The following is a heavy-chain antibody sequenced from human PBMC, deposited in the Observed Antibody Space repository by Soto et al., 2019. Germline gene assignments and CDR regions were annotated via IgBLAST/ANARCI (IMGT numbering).Heavy chain of an antibody. CDR3: AKDPPTTGTTFDY. Sequence: EVQLLESGGGLVQPGGSLRLSCAASGFTFNTFAMSWVRQAPGKGLEWVSTISASGGETYYPDSVKGRFTISRDNSKNTLYLQINSLGADDTAVYYCAKDPPTTGTTFDYWGQGTLVSVSS. CDR2: ISASGGET. D-gene: IGHD1-1*01. J-gene: IGHJ4*02. V-gene: IGHV3-23*01. CDR1: GFTFNTFA.